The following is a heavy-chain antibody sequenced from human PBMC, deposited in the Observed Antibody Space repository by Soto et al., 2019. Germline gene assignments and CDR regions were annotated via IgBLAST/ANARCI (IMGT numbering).Heavy chain of an antibody. J-gene: IGHJ6*02. V-gene: IGHV4-34*01. Sequence: QVQLQQWGAGLLKPSETLSLTCAVYGGSFSGYYWSWIRQPPGKGLEWIGEINHSGSTNYNPSLKSRVTVSVDTSTNQFSLKLSSVTAADTAVYYCARFTVDTAMAPNRKGIDVWGQGTTVTVSS. D-gene: IGHD5-18*01. CDR3: ARFTVDTAMAPNRKGIDV. CDR1: GGSFSGYY. CDR2: INHSGST.